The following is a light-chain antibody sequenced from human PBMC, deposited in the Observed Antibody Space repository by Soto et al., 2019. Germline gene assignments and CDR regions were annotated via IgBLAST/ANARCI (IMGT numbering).Light chain of an antibody. V-gene: IGKV3-15*01. Sequence: EIVMTQSPATLSVSPWERATLSFRASQSVSSNLAWYQQKPGQAPRLLIYGASTRTTGIPARSSGSGSGTEFTLTISSLQSEDFAVYYCRQYNNWPRTFGQGTKVDIK. CDR3: RQYNNWPRT. CDR1: QSVSSN. CDR2: GAS. J-gene: IGKJ1*01.